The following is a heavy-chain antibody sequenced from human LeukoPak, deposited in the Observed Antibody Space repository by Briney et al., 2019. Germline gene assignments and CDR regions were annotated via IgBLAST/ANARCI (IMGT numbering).Heavy chain of an antibody. J-gene: IGHJ3*02. Sequence: GGSLRLFCAASGFAFSSLDMGWVRQAPGKGLEWVSAISDSGDRTYYADSVKGRFTLSRDNSKNTLYLQMNSLGAEDTAVYYCARCGLLPYCGGASVSCASDMWGQGTRVTVSS. V-gene: IGHV3-23*01. CDR2: ISDSGDRT. CDR1: GFAFSSLD. D-gene: IGHD2-21*01. CDR3: ARCGLLPYCGGASVSCASDM.